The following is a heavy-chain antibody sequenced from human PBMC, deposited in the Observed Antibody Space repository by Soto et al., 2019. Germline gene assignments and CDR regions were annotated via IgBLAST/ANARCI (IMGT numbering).Heavy chain of an antibody. J-gene: IGHJ6*02. V-gene: IGHV4-39*01. CDR2: IYYSGST. CDR1: GGSISSSSYY. Sequence: SETLSLTCTVSGGSISSSSYYWGWIRQPPGKGLEWIGSIYYSGSTYYNPSLKSRVTISVDTSKNQFSLKLSSVTAADTAVYYCARLQRIVGATRQSLDYYYYYGMDVWGQGTTVTVSS. CDR3: ARLQRIVGATRQSLDYYYYYGMDV. D-gene: IGHD1-26*01.